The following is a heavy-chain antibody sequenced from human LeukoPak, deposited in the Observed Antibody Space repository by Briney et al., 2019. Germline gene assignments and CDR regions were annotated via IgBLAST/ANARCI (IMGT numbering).Heavy chain of an antibody. CDR2: IYTSGST. CDR3: ARAFYSSYVYYYYMDV. J-gene: IGHJ6*03. CDR1: GGSISSYY. Sequence: SETLSLTCTVSGGSISSYYWSWIRQPAGKGLEWIGRIYTSGSTNYNPSLKSRVTMSVDTSKNQFSLKLSSVTAADTAVYYCARAFYSSYVYYYYMDVWGKGTTVTVSS. V-gene: IGHV4-4*07. D-gene: IGHD4-11*01.